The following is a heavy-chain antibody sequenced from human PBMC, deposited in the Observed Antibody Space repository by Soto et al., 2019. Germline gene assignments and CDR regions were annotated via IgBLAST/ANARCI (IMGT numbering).Heavy chain of an antibody. J-gene: IGHJ3*01. CDR1: GFMFNYYV. D-gene: IGHD3-22*01. Sequence: EVQLLESGGGFVQPGGSLRLSCKASGFMFNYYVMSWVRQAPGKGLEWVSPMSDNGDSVKGRFTISRDNSKNTLYLQMTSLRAEETAVYYCAKSLYYYDRNREGAFDAWGHGTEVIVSS. CDR3: AKSLYYYDRNREGAFDA. V-gene: IGHV3-23*01. CDR2: MSDNG.